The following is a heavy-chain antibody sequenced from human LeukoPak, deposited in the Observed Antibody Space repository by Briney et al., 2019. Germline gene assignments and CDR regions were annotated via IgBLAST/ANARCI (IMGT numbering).Heavy chain of an antibody. CDR2: INSDGSIT. CDR1: GFTFTTYW. J-gene: IGHJ6*02. CDR3: ARDAVDTANAV. Sequence: GGSLRLSCAASGFTFTTYWMHWVRQAPGKGLVWVPHINSDGSITSYADSVRGRFTISRDNAKNTLYLQMNSLRAEDTAVYYCARDAVDTANAVWGQGTTVTVSS. V-gene: IGHV3-74*01. D-gene: IGHD5-18*01.